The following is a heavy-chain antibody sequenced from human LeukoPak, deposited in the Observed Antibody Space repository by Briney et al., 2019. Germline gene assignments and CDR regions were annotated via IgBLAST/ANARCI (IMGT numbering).Heavy chain of an antibody. CDR3: ARDREGLDISQEGNEY. D-gene: IGHD2-15*01. J-gene: IGHJ4*02. V-gene: IGHV3-11*04. Sequence: PSETLSLTCTVSGYSISSGYYWGWIRQPPGKGLEWVPFISSSGTTIYYADSVKGRFTISRDNSKNTLYLQMNSLRAEDTAVYYCARDREGLDISQEGNEYWGQGTLVTVSS. CDR2: ISSSGTTI. CDR1: GYSISSGYY.